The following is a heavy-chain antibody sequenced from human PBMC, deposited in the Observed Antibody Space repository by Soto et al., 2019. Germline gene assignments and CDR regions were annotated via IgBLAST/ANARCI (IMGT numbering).Heavy chain of an antibody. V-gene: IGHV4-34*01. J-gene: IGHJ5*02. D-gene: IGHD3-22*01. CDR3: ARYRCSSGYYSRGRTRFDH. CDR1: GGSFSGYS. Sequence: LSLTCGVSGGSFSGYSSSWIRQPPGTGLEWSVEINHSVSTNCNPSLKSRVTISVYTSKNQFSQKLSSLTAADTAVYYWARYRCSSGYYSRGRTRFDHWGQGTLVTVSS. CDR2: INHSVST.